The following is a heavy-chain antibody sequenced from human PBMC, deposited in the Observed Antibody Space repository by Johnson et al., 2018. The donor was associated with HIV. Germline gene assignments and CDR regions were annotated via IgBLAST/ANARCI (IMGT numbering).Heavy chain of an antibody. CDR2: ISYDGGNI. V-gene: IGHV3-30*04. CDR1: GFTFSSYA. J-gene: IGHJ3*02. CDR3: ARPIARGASDI. Sequence: QVQLVESGGGVVQPGRSLRLSCAASGFTFSSYAMHWVRQAPGKGLDWVAVISYDGGNIYYTDSVKGRFTISRDNSKNTLYLQMNSLRAEYTAVYYCARPIARGASDIGGQGTMVTVSS. D-gene: IGHD3-10*01.